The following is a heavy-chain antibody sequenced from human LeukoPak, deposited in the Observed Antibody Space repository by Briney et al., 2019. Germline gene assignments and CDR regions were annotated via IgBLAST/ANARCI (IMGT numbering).Heavy chain of an antibody. CDR1: GYSFTSYW. J-gene: IGHJ5*02. Sequence: GESLKISCKGFGYSFTSYWIGWVRQMPGKGLEWMGIIYPGDSETRYGPSFQGQVTISADNSISTAYLQWSSLKASDTAMYYCARRGRNAPFDPWGQGTLVTVSS. V-gene: IGHV5-51*01. CDR3: ARRGRNAPFDP. D-gene: IGHD1-26*01. CDR2: IYPGDSET.